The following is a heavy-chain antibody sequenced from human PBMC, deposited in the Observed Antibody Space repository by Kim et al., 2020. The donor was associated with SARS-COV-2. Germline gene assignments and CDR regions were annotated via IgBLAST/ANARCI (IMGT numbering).Heavy chain of an antibody. D-gene: IGHD3-22*01. V-gene: IGHV3-30*04. Sequence: GGSLRLSCAASGFTFSSYAMHWVRQAPGKGLEWVAVISYDGSNKYYADSVKGRFTISRDNSKNTLYLQMNSLRAEDTAVYYCARVSYYDSSGYALAEID. CDR2: ISYDGSNK. CDR1: GFTFSSYA. CDR3: ARVSYYDSSGYALAEID. J-gene: IGHJ4*01.